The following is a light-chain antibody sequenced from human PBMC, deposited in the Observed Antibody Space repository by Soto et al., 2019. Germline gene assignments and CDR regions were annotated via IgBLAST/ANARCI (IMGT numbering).Light chain of an antibody. CDR3: QQSYSTLSIT. CDR2: DAS. Sequence: DFQMTQSPSTLSASVGDRVTITCRASQNIRSRLAWFQQKPGKAPKLLIYDASNLDSGVPSRFSGSGSGTDFTLTISSLQPEDFATYYCQQSYSTLSITFGQGTRLEIK. CDR1: QNIRSR. J-gene: IGKJ5*01. V-gene: IGKV1-39*01.